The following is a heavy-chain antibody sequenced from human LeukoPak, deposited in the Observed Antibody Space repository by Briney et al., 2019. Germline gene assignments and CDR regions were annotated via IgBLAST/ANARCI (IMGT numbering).Heavy chain of an antibody. V-gene: IGHV4-30-2*01. J-gene: IGHJ5*02. CDR1: GGSISSGGYS. CDR3: ARMGLGSGSHNWFDP. D-gene: IGHD3-10*01. Sequence: SETLSLTCAVYGGSISSGGYSWSWIRRPPGKGLEWIGYTYHSGSTNYNPSLKSRVTISVDTSKNQFSLKLSSVTAADTAVYYCARMGLGSGSHNWFDPWGQGTLVTVSS. CDR2: TYHSGST.